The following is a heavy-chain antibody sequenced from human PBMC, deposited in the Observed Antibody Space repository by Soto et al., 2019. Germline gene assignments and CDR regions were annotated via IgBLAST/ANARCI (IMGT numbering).Heavy chain of an antibody. CDR2: FDPEDGET. D-gene: IGHD6-13*01. V-gene: IGHV1-24*01. Sequence: GASVKVSCKVSGYTLTELSMHWVRQAPGKGLEWMGGFDPEDGETIYAQKFKGRVTMTEDTSTDTDNMELSSLRSEDTAVYYCATWVYSSSWYRHRQNYYYGMDVWGQGTTVTVSS. J-gene: IGHJ6*02. CDR3: ATWVYSSSWYRHRQNYYYGMDV. CDR1: GYTLTELS.